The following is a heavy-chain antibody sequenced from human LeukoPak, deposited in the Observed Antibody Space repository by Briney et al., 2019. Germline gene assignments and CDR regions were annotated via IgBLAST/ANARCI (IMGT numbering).Heavy chain of an antibody. CDR3: ARGFSYGSSLHY. CDR1: GFTFSAYV. D-gene: IGHD5-18*01. V-gene: IGHV3-30-3*01. J-gene: IGHJ4*02. CDR2: VSYDGSTT. Sequence: GGSLRLSCAASGFTFSAYVMHWVRQAPGKGLDWVALVSYDGSTTYYSDSVKGRFTVSRDNSKNTVYLEMNSLRPEDTALYYCARGFSYGSSLHYWGQGTLVTVSS.